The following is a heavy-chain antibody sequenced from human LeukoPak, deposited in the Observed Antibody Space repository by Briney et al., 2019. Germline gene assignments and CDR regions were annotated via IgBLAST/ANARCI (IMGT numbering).Heavy chain of an antibody. Sequence: GGSLRLSCAASGFTFSSYSMTWVRQAPGKGLEWVSYISSSGSTIYYADSVKDRFTISRDNAKNSLYLQMNSLRAEDTAVYYCARRERDTAMAPNDYWGQGTLVTVSS. CDR1: GFTFSSYS. CDR3: ARRERDTAMAPNDY. CDR2: ISSSGSTI. V-gene: IGHV3-48*04. D-gene: IGHD5-18*01. J-gene: IGHJ4*02.